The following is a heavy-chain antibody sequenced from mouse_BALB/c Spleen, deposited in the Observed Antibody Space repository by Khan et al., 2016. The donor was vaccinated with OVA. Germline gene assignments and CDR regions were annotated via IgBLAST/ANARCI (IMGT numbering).Heavy chain of an antibody. Sequence: QIQLVQSGPELKKPGETVKISCKASGYTFTNYGMNWVTQAPGKGLKWMGWINTYTGEPTYADDFKGRFAFSLETSASTAYLQINNLKNEDTAKYFCARMKPYWYFDRWGAGTTVTVSS. V-gene: IGHV9-3-1*01. J-gene: IGHJ1*01. CDR3: ARMKPYWYFDR. CDR1: GYTFTNYG. CDR2: INTYTGEP.